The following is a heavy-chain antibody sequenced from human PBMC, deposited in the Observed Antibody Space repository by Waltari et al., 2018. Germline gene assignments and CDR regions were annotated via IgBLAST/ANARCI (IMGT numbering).Heavy chain of an antibody. D-gene: IGHD6-13*01. V-gene: IGHV3-48*04. CDR1: GFTFSSYS. Sequence: EVQLVESGGGLVQPGGSLRLSCAASGFTFSSYSMNWVRQAPGKGLEWVSYISSSSSTIYYADSVKGRFTISRDNAKNSLYLQMNSLRAEDTAVYYCTRRHSSSSFDYWGQGTLVTVSS. J-gene: IGHJ4*02. CDR3: TRRHSSSSFDY. CDR2: ISSSSSTI.